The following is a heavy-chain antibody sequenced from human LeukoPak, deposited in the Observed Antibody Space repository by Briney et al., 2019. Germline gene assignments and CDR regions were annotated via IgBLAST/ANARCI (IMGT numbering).Heavy chain of an antibody. Sequence: ASVKVSCKASGYTFSSYGMHWVRQAPGQRLEWMGWINAGNGNTKYSQEFQGRVTITRDTSASTAYMELSSLRSEDMAVYYCARGGYDFWSGYYTFDYWGQGTLVTVSS. D-gene: IGHD3-3*01. J-gene: IGHJ4*02. CDR1: GYTFSSYG. V-gene: IGHV1-3*03. CDR3: ARGGYDFWSGYYTFDY. CDR2: INAGNGNT.